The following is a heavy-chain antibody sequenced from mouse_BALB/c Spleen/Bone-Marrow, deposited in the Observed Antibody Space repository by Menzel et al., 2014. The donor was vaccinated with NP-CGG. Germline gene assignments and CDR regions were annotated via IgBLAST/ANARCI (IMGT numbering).Heavy chain of an antibody. D-gene: IGHD2-4*01. CDR1: GYTFTNYW. CDR2: IYPGGGYT. V-gene: IGHV1-63*02. J-gene: IGHJ4*01. CDR3: ARDMITTRAMDY. Sequence: QVQLQQSGAELVGPGTSVKISCKASGYTFTNYWLGWVKQRPGHGLEWIGDIYPGGGYTDYNEKFKGKATLTADTSSSTAYMQLSSLTSEDSAVYFCARDMITTRAMDYWGQGTSVTVSS.